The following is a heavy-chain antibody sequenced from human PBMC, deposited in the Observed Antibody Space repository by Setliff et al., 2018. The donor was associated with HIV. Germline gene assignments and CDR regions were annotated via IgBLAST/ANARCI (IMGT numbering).Heavy chain of an antibody. V-gene: IGHV3-49*04. J-gene: IGHJ6*03. D-gene: IGHD2-8*01. CDR1: GLRLGDYA. CDR2: IKSKSYGGTT. CDR3: AKVEMVYVFPYYYYYYMDV. Sequence: GGSLRLSCTASGLRLGDYAMSWVRQAPGKGLEWLAFIKSKSYGGTTEYAASVKGRFNISRDDSISTTYLEMNSLKTGDPAVYYCAKVEMVYVFPYYYYYYMDVWGKGTTVTVSS.